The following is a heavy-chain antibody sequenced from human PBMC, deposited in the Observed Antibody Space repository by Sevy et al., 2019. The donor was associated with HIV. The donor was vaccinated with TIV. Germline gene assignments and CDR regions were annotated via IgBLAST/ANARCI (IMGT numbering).Heavy chain of an antibody. J-gene: IGHJ3*02. D-gene: IGHD3-10*01. CDR2: ITWSSNAI. Sequence: GGYLRLSCAAPGFTFDDYAMYWVRQVPGKGLEWVSGITWSSNAIDYADSVKGRFTITRDNAKSSLFLQMNSLRPEDTAVYYCVKGTMASTMHLYDPLHIWGQGTLVLVSS. CDR1: GFTFDDYA. V-gene: IGHV3-9*01. CDR3: VKGTMASTMHLYDPLHI.